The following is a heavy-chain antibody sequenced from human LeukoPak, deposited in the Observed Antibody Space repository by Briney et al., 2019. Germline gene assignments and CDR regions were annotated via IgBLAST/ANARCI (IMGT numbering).Heavy chain of an antibody. Sequence: SETLSLTCTVSGGSISSYYWSWIRQPAGKGLEWIGRIYTSGSTNYNPSLKSRVTMSVDTSKNQFSLKLSSVTAADTAVYYCARAGTGSLWFGEDNYYYYGMDVWGQGTTVTVSS. CDR1: GGSISSYY. D-gene: IGHD3-10*01. V-gene: IGHV4-4*07. CDR3: ARAGTGSLWFGEDNYYYYGMDV. CDR2: IYTSGST. J-gene: IGHJ6*02.